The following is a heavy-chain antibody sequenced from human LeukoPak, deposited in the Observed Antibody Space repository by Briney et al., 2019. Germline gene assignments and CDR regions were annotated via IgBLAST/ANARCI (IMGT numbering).Heavy chain of an antibody. CDR1: DDSITIYY. J-gene: IGHJ4*02. Sequence: SETLSLTCTVSDDSITIYYWTWIRQPPGKGLEWIGYIDHTGSTNYNPSLNSRVTISRDTSKNHFSLKLSSATAADTAVYYCARDHDFGDYYGYSFDYWGQGTLVTVSS. D-gene: IGHD4-17*01. V-gene: IGHV4-59*01. CDR2: IDHTGST. CDR3: ARDHDFGDYYGYSFDY.